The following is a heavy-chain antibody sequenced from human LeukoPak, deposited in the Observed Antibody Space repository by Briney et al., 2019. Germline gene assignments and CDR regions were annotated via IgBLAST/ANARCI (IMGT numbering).Heavy chain of an antibody. CDR2: IYYSGST. Sequence: SETLSLTCAVSGGSISSSSYYWGSIRQPPGKGLEWIGSIYYSGSTYYNPSLKRRVTISVDTSKNQFSLKLSSVTAADTAVYYCARDLAGGVAAAGEIDYWGQGTLVTVSS. V-gene: IGHV4-39*07. CDR3: ARDLAGGVAAAGEIDY. J-gene: IGHJ4*02. D-gene: IGHD6-13*01. CDR1: GGSISSSSYY.